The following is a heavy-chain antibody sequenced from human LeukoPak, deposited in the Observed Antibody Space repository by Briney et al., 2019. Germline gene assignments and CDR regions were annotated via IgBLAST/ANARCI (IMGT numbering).Heavy chain of an antibody. Sequence: GGSLRLSCAASGFTFSSYGMHWVRQAPGKGLEWVAVIWYDGSNKYYADSVKGRFTISRDNSKNTLYLQMNSLRAEDTAVYYCAREYCSSTSCYLHYGMDVWGQGTTVTVSS. CDR1: GFTFSSYG. V-gene: IGHV3-33*01. J-gene: IGHJ6*02. D-gene: IGHD2-2*01. CDR3: AREYCSSTSCYLHYGMDV. CDR2: IWYDGSNK.